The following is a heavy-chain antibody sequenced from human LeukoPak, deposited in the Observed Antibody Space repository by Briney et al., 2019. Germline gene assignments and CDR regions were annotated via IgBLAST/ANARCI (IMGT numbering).Heavy chain of an antibody. J-gene: IGHJ3*02. CDR3: ARDSAWAFDI. CDR2: IYSGGST. V-gene: IGHV3-66*01. D-gene: IGHD1-26*01. Sequence: PGGSLRLSCAASGFTVSSNYMSWVRQAPGKGLEWVSVIYSGGSTYYADSVKGRFTISRDNAKNSLYLQMNSLRDEDTAVYYCARDSAWAFDIWGQGTMVTVSS. CDR1: GFTVSSNY.